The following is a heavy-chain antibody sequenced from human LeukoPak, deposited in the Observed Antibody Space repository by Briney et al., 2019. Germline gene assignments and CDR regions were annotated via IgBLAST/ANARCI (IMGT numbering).Heavy chain of an antibody. D-gene: IGHD6-19*01. CDR1: GFTFSDYY. CDR2: ISSSGSTI. CDR3: ARGLVRVYYYYYYGMDV. Sequence: GGSLRLSCAASGFTFSDYYMSWIRQAPGKGLEWVSYISSSGSTIYYADSVKGRFTISRDNAKNSLYLQMNSLRAEDTAVYYCARGLVRVYYYYYYGMDVWGQGTTVTVSS. J-gene: IGHJ6*02. V-gene: IGHV3-11*01.